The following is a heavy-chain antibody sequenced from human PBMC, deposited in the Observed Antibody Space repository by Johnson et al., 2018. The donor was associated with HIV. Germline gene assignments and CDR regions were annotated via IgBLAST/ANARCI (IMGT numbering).Heavy chain of an antibody. D-gene: IGHD6-6*01. CDR1: GFTFSDYY. V-gene: IGHV3-66*04. Sequence: VQLVESGGGVVQPGRSLRLSCAASGFTFSDYYMSWIRQAPGKGLEWVSVIYSGGSTYYADSVKGRFTISRDTSKNPLYLQMNSLRAEDTALYYCARRIAARPNDAFDIWGQGTMVTVSS. J-gene: IGHJ3*02. CDR2: IYSGGST. CDR3: ARRIAARPNDAFDI.